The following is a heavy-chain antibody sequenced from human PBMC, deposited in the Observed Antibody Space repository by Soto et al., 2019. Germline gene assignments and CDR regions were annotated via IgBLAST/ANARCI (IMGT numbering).Heavy chain of an antibody. CDR1: GGTFSSYA. CDR3: ARGVRSQRIEWLRS. J-gene: IGHJ5*02. D-gene: IGHD5-12*01. CDR2: IIPIFGTA. V-gene: IGHV1-69*13. Sequence: GASVKVSCKASGGTFSSYAISWVRQAPGQGLEWMGGIIPIFGTANYAQKFQGRVTITADESTSTAYMELSSLRSEDTAVYYCARGVRSQRIEWLRSWGQGTLVTVSS.